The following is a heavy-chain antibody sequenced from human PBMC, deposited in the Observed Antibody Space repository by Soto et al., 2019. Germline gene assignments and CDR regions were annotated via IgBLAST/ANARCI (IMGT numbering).Heavy chain of an antibody. CDR1: GGSISCGDYY. Sequence: QVQLQESCPVLVKPSQTLSLTCPVSGGSISCGDYYWSWIRQPPGKGLECIGYIYYSGSTYYNPSLKSRVTISVDTSKNQFSLKLSSVTAADTAVYYCARYCGGDCYPYYYYGMDVWGQGTTVTVSS. CDR3: ARYCGGDCYPYYYYGMDV. J-gene: IGHJ6*02. CDR2: IYYSGST. D-gene: IGHD2-21*02. V-gene: IGHV4-30-4*01.